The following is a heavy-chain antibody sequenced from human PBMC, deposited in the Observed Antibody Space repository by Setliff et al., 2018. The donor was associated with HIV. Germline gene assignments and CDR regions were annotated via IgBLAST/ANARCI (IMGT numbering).Heavy chain of an antibody. V-gene: IGHV4-34*01. J-gene: IGHJ4*01. CDR3: ARGAPYCNHGICHLFDY. CDR2: INHSGRA. D-gene: IGHD2-8*01. CDR1: GESFSGYY. Sequence: SETLSLTCAVCGESFSGYYWSWIRQPAGKGLEWLGEINHSGRAKYNPSLKSRASISADTSKNQFSLRLTSVTAADTAVYYCARGAPYCNHGICHLFDYWGHGTLVTVSS.